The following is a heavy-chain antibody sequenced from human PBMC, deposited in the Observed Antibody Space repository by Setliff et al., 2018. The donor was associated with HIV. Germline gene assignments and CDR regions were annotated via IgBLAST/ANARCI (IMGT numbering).Heavy chain of an antibody. CDR1: GFTFSCYG. Sequence: PGGSLRLSCATSGFTFSCYGMHWVRQATGKGLEWVAFIRYDDTYKYYADSVKGRSTISRDNSKNTLYLQMNSLRAEDTAVYYYTKDPNSSWHVGFYNYGMDVWGQGTTVTVSS. V-gene: IGHV3-30*02. CDR2: IRYDDTYK. D-gene: IGHD6-13*01. J-gene: IGHJ6*02. CDR3: TKDPNSSWHVGFYNYGMDV.